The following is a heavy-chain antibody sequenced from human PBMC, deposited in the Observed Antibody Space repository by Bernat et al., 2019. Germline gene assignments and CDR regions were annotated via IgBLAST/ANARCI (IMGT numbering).Heavy chain of an antibody. J-gene: IGHJ6*02. D-gene: IGHD6-13*01. CDR1: GFTFISYA. Sequence: EVQLLESGGGLVQPGGSLRLSCAASGFTFISYAMSWVRQAPGKGLEWVSAISGSGGSTYYADSVKGRFTISRDNSKNTLYLQMNSLRAEDTAVYYCAKGDSSSWVYYCGMDVWGQGTTVTVSS. CDR2: ISGSGGST. V-gene: IGHV3-23*01. CDR3: AKGDSSSWVYYCGMDV.